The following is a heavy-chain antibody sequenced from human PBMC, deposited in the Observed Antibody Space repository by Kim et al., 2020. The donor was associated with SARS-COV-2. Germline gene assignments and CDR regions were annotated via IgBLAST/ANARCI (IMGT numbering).Heavy chain of an antibody. D-gene: IGHD1-26*01. J-gene: IGHJ4*02. Sequence: IYADSVKGRFTISRDDAKTTLYLQMNSLRAEDTAVYYCARGGSVGAKDFDYWGQGTLVTVSS. CDR3: ARGGSVGAKDFDY. V-gene: IGHV3-74*01.